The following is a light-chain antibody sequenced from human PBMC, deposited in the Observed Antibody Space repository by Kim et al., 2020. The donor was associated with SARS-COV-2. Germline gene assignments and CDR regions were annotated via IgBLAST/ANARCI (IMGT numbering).Light chain of an antibody. CDR3: QEYNNWPTLS. CDR1: HSATTN. J-gene: IGKJ4*01. CDR2: GAS. V-gene: IGKV3D-15*01. Sequence: EIVMTQSPATLSVSPGEGATLSCRASHSATTNLAWYQQKPGQAPRLLIYGASIRASGIPARFSGSGSGTDFTLTISSLQSEDSAVYYCQEYNNWPTLSFGGRTKVDIK.